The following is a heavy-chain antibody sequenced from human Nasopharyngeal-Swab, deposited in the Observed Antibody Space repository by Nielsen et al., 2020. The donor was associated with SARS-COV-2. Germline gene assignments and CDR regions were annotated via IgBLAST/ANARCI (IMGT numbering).Heavy chain of an antibody. V-gene: IGHV4-38-2*02. CDR1: GYSISSGYY. J-gene: IGHJ4*02. CDR2: IYHSGST. D-gene: IGHD6-19*01. Sequence: GSLRLSCTVSGYSISSGYYWGWIRQPPGKGLEWIGSIYHSGSTYYNPSLKSRVTISVDTSKNQFSLKLSSVTAADTAVYHCARGGYSSGWVVYWGQGTLVTVSS. CDR3: ARGGYSSGWVVY.